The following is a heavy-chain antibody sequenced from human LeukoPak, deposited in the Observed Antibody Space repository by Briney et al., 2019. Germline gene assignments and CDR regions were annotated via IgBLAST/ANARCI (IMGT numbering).Heavy chain of an antibody. CDR1: GGSISSSSYY. J-gene: IGHJ4*02. V-gene: IGHV4-39*01. D-gene: IGHD1-26*01. Sequence: PSETLSLTCSVSGGSISSSSYYWGWIRQPPGKGLEWIGSIYNSGTTHYNPSLKSRVTISVETSKNQFSLKLSSVTAADTAVYCCVRHSGSYLQRPFDYWGQGTLVTVSS. CDR3: VRHSGSYLQRPFDY. CDR2: IYNSGTT.